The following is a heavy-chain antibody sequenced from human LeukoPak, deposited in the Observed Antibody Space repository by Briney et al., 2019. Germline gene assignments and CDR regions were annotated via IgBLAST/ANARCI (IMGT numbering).Heavy chain of an antibody. CDR2: IYSGGST. Sequence: GGSLRLSCAASGFTVSSNYMSWVRQAPGKGLEWVSVIYSGGSTYYADSVKGRFTISRDNSKDTLYLQMNSLRAEDTAVYYCASYYGSGSYFGSYYYYGMDVWGQGTTVTVSS. CDR3: ASYYGSGSYFGSYYYYGMDV. J-gene: IGHJ6*02. V-gene: IGHV3-53*01. D-gene: IGHD3-10*01. CDR1: GFTVSSNY.